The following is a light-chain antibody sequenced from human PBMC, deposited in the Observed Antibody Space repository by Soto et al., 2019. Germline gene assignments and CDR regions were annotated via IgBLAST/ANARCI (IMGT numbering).Light chain of an antibody. CDR3: ETWDINTHVV. Sequence: QSVLTQSSSASASLGSSVKLTCTLSSGHSTYIIAWHQQQPGKAPRYLMKLEGSGSYNKGSGVPDRFSGSSSGADRYLTISNLHFEYEADYYCETWDINTHVVFGGGTKLTVL. CDR1: SGHSTYI. J-gene: IGLJ2*01. V-gene: IGLV4-60*02. CDR2: LEGSGSY.